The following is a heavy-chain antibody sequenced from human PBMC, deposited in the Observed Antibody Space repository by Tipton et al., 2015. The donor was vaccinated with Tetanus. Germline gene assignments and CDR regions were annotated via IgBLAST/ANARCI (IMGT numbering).Heavy chain of an antibody. V-gene: IGHV4-59*01. D-gene: IGHD3-10*01. J-gene: IGHJ2*01. Sequence: TLSLTCTVSGASISGYYWNWIRQPPGKGLEWIGYIYYSGSTSNNPSLKSRVTVSVDTSKNQFSLTLSSVTADDTAVYYCARGGDPYRGQYWYFDLWGRGSLVTVSS. CDR2: IYYSGST. CDR3: ARGGDPYRGQYWYFDL. CDR1: GASISGYY.